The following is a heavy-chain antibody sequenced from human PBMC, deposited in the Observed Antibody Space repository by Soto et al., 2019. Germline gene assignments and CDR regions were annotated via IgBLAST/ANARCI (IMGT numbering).Heavy chain of an antibody. CDR2: IKEDGSQK. Sequence: EVQLVESGGGLVQPGGSLRLSCAASGFTFSRYWMSWVRQAPGKGLEWVANIKEDGSQKWYVDSVKGRFTISRDNAKKSRYLQINSMRAEDTPVYYCARGDYYDSSGPFSDAFDIWGQGTMVTVSS. V-gene: IGHV3-7*04. D-gene: IGHD3-22*01. J-gene: IGHJ3*02. CDR1: GFTFSRYW. CDR3: ARGDYYDSSGPFSDAFDI.